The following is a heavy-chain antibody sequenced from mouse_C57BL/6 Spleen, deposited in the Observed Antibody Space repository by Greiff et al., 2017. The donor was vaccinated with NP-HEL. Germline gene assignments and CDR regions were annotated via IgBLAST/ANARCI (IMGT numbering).Heavy chain of an antibody. V-gene: IGHV2-5*01. CDR3: AKRGGGFGYAMDY. J-gene: IGHJ4*01. CDR2: IWRGGST. CDR1: GFSLTSYG. Sequence: QVQLQQSGPGLVQPSQSLSITCTVSGFSLTSYGVHWVRQSPGKGLEWLGVIWRGGSTDYNAAFMSRLSITKDNSKSQVFFKMNSLQADDTAIYYCAKRGGGFGYAMDYWGQGTSVTVSS.